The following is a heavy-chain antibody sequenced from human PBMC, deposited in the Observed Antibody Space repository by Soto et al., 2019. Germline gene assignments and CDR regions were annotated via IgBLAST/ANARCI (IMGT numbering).Heavy chain of an antibody. J-gene: IGHJ6*02. CDR1: GGSISSSNW. D-gene: IGHD2-2*01. Sequence: QVQLQESGPGLVKPSGTLSLTCAVSGGSISSSNWWSWVRQPPGKGLEWIGEIYHSGSTNYNPSLKSRVTISVDKSKNQFSLKLSSVTAADTAVYYCARRNVVPAAIESYYYGMDVWGQGTTVTVSS. V-gene: IGHV4-4*02. CDR3: ARRNVVPAAIESYYYGMDV. CDR2: IYHSGST.